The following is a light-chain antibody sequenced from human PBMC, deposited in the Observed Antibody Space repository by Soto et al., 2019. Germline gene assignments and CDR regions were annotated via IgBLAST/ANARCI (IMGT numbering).Light chain of an antibody. V-gene: IGKV1-5*01. Sequence: DIQMTQSPSTLFASVGDRVTITCRASQSVRNWLAWYQQKPGRAPQLLIYDSSTLEPGVPDRFSGSGSGTDFTLTISSLQAEDVAVYYCQQFFATPLTFGGGTKVDIK. CDR2: DSS. CDR1: QSVRNW. CDR3: QQFFATPLT. J-gene: IGKJ4*01.